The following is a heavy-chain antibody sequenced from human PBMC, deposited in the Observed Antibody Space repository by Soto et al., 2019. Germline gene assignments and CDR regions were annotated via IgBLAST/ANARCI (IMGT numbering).Heavy chain of an antibody. D-gene: IGHD6-19*01. CDR2: IRSKAYGGTT. Sequence: GGSLRLSCTASGFTFGDYAMSWVRQAPGKGLEWVGFIRSKAYGGTTEYAASVKGRFTISRDDSKSIAYLQMNSLKTEDTAVYYCTRGDWLVAFDIWGQGTMVTVSS. V-gene: IGHV3-49*04. CDR3: TRGDWLVAFDI. J-gene: IGHJ3*02. CDR1: GFTFGDYA.